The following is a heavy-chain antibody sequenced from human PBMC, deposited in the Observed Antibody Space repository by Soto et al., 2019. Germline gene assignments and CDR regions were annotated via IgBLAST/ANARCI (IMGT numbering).Heavy chain of an antibody. CDR1: GFTFTSSA. D-gene: IGHD2-15*01. CDR3: AAAGRGYCSGGSCYSSSLYGMDV. Sequence: GASVKVSCKASGFTFTSSAVQWVRQARGQRREWIGWIVVGSGNTNYAQKFQERVTTTRDMSTSTAYMELSSLRSEDTAVYYCAAAGRGYCSGGSCYSSSLYGMDVWGQGXTVTVYS. V-gene: IGHV1-58*01. J-gene: IGHJ6*02. CDR2: IVVGSGNT.